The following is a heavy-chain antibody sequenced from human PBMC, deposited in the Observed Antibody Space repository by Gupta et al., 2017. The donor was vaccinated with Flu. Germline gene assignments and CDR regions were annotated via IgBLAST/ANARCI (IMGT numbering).Heavy chain of an antibody. CDR2: IYYSGST. V-gene: IGHV4-39*01. J-gene: IGHJ5*02. Sequence: QLQLQESGPGLVKPSETLSLTCTVSGGSISSSSYYWGWIRQPPGKGLEWIGSIYYSGSTYYNPSLKSRVTISVDTSKNQFSLKLSSVTAADTAVYYCARGLGDIVVVPAAIHPWGQGTLVTVSS. CDR3: ARGLGDIVVVPAAIHP. D-gene: IGHD2-2*02. CDR1: GGSISSSSYY.